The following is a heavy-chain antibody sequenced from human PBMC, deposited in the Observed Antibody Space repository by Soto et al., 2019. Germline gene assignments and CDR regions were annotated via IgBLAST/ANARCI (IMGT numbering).Heavy chain of an antibody. CDR2: ITWSSGSK. Sequence: PGGSLRLSCAASGFTFDDYAMHWVRQVPGKGLEWVSGITWSSGSKGYVDSVKGRFTISRDSAKKSLYLQMNSLRSEDTALYYCAKDRRSGYGELDSWGQGTLVTVSS. CDR1: GFTFDDYA. D-gene: IGHD5-12*01. J-gene: IGHJ4*02. CDR3: AKDRRSGYGELDS. V-gene: IGHV3-9*01.